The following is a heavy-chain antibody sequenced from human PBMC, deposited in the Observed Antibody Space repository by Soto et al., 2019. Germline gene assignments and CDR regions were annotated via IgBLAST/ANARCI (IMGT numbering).Heavy chain of an antibody. J-gene: IGHJ4*02. CDR2: IYPGDSET. V-gene: IGHV5-51*01. CDR1: AYTFTNSW. CDR3: ARSPRSSPYFDY. D-gene: IGHD6-13*01. Sequence: GESLKISCKGSAYTFTNSWIGWVRQMPGKGLEWMGIIYPGDSETRYSPSFHGKVTISADRSVGTAYLQWSSLEASDSAFYFCARSPRSSPYFDYWGQGALVTVSS.